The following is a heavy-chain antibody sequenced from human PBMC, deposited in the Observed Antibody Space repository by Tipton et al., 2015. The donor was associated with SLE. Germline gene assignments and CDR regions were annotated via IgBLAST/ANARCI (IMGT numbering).Heavy chain of an antibody. V-gene: IGHV4-59*11. CDR3: ARSDGGY. Sequence: TLSLTCTVSGVSLSSHYWSWIRQSPGKGLEWIGYIHYSGTTNYNPSLRGRVTVSVDTSKNQFSPHLSSVTAADTAVYYCARSDGGYWGQGTLVTVSS. J-gene: IGHJ4*02. CDR2: IHYSGTT. D-gene: IGHD3-16*01. CDR1: GVSLSSHY.